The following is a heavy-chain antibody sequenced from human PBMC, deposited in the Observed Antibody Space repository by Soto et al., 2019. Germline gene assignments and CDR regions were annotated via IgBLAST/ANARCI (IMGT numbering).Heavy chain of an antibody. D-gene: IGHD1-26*01. CDR3: ARDGGRHAGGVDF. Sequence: QVQLVQSGAEVKKPGSSVKVSCKASGGTFSSYSINWVRQAPGQGLEWMGEIIPIVGTANYAQMFQGRVTITADESTSTAYMELSSLRSEDTAVYYCARDGGRHAGGVDFWGQGTLVTVSS. V-gene: IGHV1-69*01. J-gene: IGHJ4*02. CDR1: GGTFSSYS. CDR2: IIPIVGTA.